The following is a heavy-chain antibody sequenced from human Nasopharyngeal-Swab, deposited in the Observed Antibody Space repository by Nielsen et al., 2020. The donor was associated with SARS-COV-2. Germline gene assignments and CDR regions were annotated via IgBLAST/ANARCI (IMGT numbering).Heavy chain of an antibody. CDR2: IIPIFGTA. J-gene: IGHJ6*03. D-gene: IGHD3-10*01. CDR3: ARDGGFGELVAYYYYYMDV. Sequence: SVKVSCKASGGTFSSYAISWVRQAPGQGLEWMGGIIPIFGTANYAQKFQGRVTITADESTSTAYMELSSLRSEDTAVYYCARDGGFGELVAYYYYYMDVWGKGTTVTVSS. CDR1: GGTFSSYA. V-gene: IGHV1-69*13.